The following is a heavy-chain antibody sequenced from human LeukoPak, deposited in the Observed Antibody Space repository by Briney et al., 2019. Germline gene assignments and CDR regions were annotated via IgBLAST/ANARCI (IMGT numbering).Heavy chain of an antibody. CDR1: GGSISSYY. CDR3: ARYYDFWSGYPRFFDY. V-gene: IGHV4-59*12. D-gene: IGHD3-3*01. CDR2: IYYSGST. Sequence: PSETLSLTCTVSGGSISSYYWSWIRQPPGKGLEWIGYIYYSGSTNYNPSLKSRVTISVDTSKNQFSLKLSSVTAADTAVYYCARYYDFWSGYPRFFDYWGQGTLVTVSS. J-gene: IGHJ4*02.